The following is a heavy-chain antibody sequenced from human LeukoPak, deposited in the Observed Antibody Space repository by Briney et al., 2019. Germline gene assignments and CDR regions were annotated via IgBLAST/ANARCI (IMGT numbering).Heavy chain of an antibody. D-gene: IGHD3-22*01. V-gene: IGHV4-39*07. J-gene: IGHJ4*02. Sequence: PAEPLSLTCTVSGVSISSSNSYWGWIRQPPGKGLEWIGSIYYSGNTYYNASLKSQVSISIDTSKNQFSLRLTSVTAADTAVYYCARVRDSSGSFDYWGQGTLVTVSS. CDR2: IYYSGNT. CDR1: GVSISSSNSY. CDR3: ARVRDSSGSFDY.